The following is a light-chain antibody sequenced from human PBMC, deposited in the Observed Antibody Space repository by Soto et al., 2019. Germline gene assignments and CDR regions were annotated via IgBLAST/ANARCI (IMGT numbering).Light chain of an antibody. J-gene: IGLJ2*01. CDR1: SGRTSYT. V-gene: IGLV4-69*01. CDR3: QTWGTGVV. CDR2: VNSDGSH. Sequence: QPVLTQSPSASSSLGASVKLTCTLSSGRTSYTIAWHQQQAEKGPRYLMKVNSDGSHSKGDGIPDRFSGSSSGAERYLTISSLQSEDEADYYCQTWGTGVVFGGGTKVTVL.